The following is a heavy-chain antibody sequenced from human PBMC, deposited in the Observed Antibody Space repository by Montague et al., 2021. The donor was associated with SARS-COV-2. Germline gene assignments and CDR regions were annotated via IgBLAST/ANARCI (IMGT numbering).Heavy chain of an antibody. D-gene: IGHD1-26*01. CDR1: GFTFSNYP. CDR2: VSYDGNIK. Sequence: SLRLSCAASGFTFSNYPMHWVRQAPGKGLEWVAIVSYDGNIKCYGDSVKGRFTISRDKSKNTLYLQMNSLRADDTAIYYCARGRGSYSLDCWGQGTLVTVSS. V-gene: IGHV3-30-3*01. CDR3: ARGRGSYSLDC. J-gene: IGHJ4*02.